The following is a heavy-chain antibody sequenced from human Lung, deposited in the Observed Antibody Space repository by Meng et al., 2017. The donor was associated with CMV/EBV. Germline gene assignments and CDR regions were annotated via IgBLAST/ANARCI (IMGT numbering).Heavy chain of an antibody. V-gene: IGHV2-26*01. CDR1: GFSLSNARMG. D-gene: IGHD2-2*01. CDR3: ARIPAAIGGYYYYGRDV. CDR2: IFSNDEK. J-gene: IGHJ6*02. Sequence: SGPTLVKPTETLTLTCTVSGFSLSNARMGVSWIRQPPGNALEWLAHIFSNDEKSYSTSLKSRLTISKDTSKSQVVLTMTNMDPVDTATYYCARIPAAIGGYYYYGRDVWGQGTTVTVSS.